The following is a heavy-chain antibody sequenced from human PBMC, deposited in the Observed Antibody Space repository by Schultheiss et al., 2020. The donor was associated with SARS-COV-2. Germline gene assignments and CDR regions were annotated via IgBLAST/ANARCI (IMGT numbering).Heavy chain of an antibody. CDR1: GFTFSSYG. CDR3: TILRLGELDY. CDR2: IKSKTDGGTT. Sequence: GGSLRLSCAASGFTFSSYGMHWVRQAPGKGLEWVGRIKSKTDGGTTDYAVPVKGRFTISRDDSKNTLYLQMNSLKTEDTAVYYCTILRLGELDYWGQGTLVTVSS. V-gene: IGHV3-15*01. D-gene: IGHD3-16*01. J-gene: IGHJ4*02.